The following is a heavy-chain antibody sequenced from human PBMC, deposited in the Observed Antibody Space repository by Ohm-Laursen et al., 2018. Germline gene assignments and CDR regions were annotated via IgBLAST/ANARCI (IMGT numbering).Heavy chain of an antibody. V-gene: IGHV3-48*03. CDR2: ISSGGDLT. Sequence: GSLRLSCSASGFTFSSHEMNWVRQAPGKGLEWVSYISSGGDLTVYADSVKGRFTISRDNAKNSLYLQMNSLRAEDTALYYCAKDIRGGPGRGNYYYYGMDVWGQGTTVTVSS. J-gene: IGHJ6*02. D-gene: IGHD1-26*01. CDR1: GFTFSSHE. CDR3: AKDIRGGPGRGNYYYYGMDV.